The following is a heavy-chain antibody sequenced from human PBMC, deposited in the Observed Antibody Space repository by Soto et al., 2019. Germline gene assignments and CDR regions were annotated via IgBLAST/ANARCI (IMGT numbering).Heavy chain of an antibody. V-gene: IGHV3-30-3*01. CDR1: GFMFSRYA. J-gene: IGHJ1*01. CDR3: ARSRSGAVPDSFGY. D-gene: IGHD3-3*01. CDR2: ISKDGSVK. Sequence: QVQLVESGGRVVQPGGSLRLSCAASGFMFSRYAIHWVRQAPGKGLEWVGVISKDGSVKYYADSVRGRVSISRDKSKNTVYLEMNGMRDDDTAVFYCARSRSGAVPDSFGYWGQGTLVTVSS.